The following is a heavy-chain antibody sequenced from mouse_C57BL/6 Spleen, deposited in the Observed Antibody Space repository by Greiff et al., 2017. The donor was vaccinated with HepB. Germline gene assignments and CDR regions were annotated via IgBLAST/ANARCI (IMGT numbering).Heavy chain of an antibody. V-gene: IGHV1-69*01. Sequence: QVQLKQPGAELVMPGASVKLSCKASGYTFTSYWMHWVKQRPGQGLEWIGEIDPSDSYTNYNQKFKGKSKLTVDKSSSTAYMQLSSLTSEDSAVYYCARDYGSSYWYFDVWGTGTTVTVSS. CDR1: GYTFTSYW. CDR3: ARDYGSSYWYFDV. CDR2: IDPSDSYT. J-gene: IGHJ1*03. D-gene: IGHD1-1*01.